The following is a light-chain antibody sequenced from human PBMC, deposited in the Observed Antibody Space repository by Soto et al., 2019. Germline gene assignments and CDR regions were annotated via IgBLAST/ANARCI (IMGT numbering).Light chain of an antibody. CDR1: SSNIGSNT. J-gene: IGLJ1*01. CDR3: AAWDDSLNGLV. CDR2: NNN. V-gene: IGLV1-44*01. Sequence: QSVLTQPPSASGTPGQRVTISCSGSSSNIGSNTVNWYQQLPGTAPKLLIYNNNHRPSGVPDRCSGSKSGTSASLAISGLQSEDEADYYCAAWDDSLNGLVFGTGTKLTVL.